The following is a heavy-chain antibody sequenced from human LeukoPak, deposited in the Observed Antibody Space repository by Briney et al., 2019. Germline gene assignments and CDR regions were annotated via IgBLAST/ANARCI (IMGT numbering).Heavy chain of an antibody. J-gene: IGHJ5*02. D-gene: IGHD3-22*01. V-gene: IGHV4-34*01. CDR1: GFTFSSYA. CDR3: ARGRRRYYYDSSGYFNWFDP. CDR2: INHSGST. Sequence: GSLRLSCAASGFTFSSYAMSWIRQPPGKGLEWIGEINHSGSTNYNPSLKSRVTISVDTSKNQFSLKLSSVTAADTAVYYCARGRRRYYYDSSGYFNWFDPWGQGTLVTVSS.